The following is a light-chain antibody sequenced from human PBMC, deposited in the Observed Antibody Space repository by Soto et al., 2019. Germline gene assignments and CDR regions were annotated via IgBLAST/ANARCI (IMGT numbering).Light chain of an antibody. V-gene: IGKV3-11*01. CDR3: QQYNNWPPIT. Sequence: IVLTQSPPTLSVSPGETATLSFRASQSIRTFLAWYQHRPGQAPRLLIYDASDRATGIPARFSGSGSGTDFTLTISSLEPEDSAFYYCQQYNNWPPITFGQGTKVDIK. CDR1: QSIRTF. J-gene: IGKJ1*01. CDR2: DAS.